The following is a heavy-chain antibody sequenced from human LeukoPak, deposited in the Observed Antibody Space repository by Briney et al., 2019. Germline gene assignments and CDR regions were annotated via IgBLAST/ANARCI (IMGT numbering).Heavy chain of an antibody. CDR3: STEYYGSANFNF. J-gene: IGHJ4*02. D-gene: IGHD3-10*01. V-gene: IGHV3-15*01. Sequence: KPGVSLRLSRAGSGFTFSDAWMSWVRQAPGKGLEWVGHIKSNTFGGTTDYPAPVKGRFTISRDDSKNTLFLQMDSLKTEDTAVYYCSTEYYGSANFNFWGQGTLVTVSS. CDR2: IKSNTFGGTT. CDR1: GFTFSDAW.